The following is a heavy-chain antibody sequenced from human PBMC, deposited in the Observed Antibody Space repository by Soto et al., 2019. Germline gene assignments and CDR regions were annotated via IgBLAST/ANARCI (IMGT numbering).Heavy chain of an antibody. CDR3: ARSYSGTFYGYDT. Sequence: ETLSLTYTLSGGSVSSYHWLWIRQSPGKGLEWIGYVFYTGSTKYNPALKRRVTISVDTSKNQFSLKLSSVSAADTGLYYCARSYSGTFYGYDTWGQGILVTVSS. D-gene: IGHD1-26*01. J-gene: IGHJ5*02. V-gene: IGHV4-59*02. CDR2: VFYTGST. CDR1: GGSVSSYH.